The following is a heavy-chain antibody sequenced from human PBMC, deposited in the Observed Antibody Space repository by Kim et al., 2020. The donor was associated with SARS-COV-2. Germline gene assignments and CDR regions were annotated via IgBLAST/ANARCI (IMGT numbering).Heavy chain of an antibody. CDR2: IYYSGST. D-gene: IGHD3-9*01. Sequence: SETLSLTCTVSGGSISSSSYYWGWIRQPPGKGLEWIGSIYYSGSTYYNPSLKSRVTISVDTSKNQFSLKLSSVTAADTAVYYCARQGYYDILTGYYQGYFDYWGQGTLVTVSS. CDR1: GGSISSSSYY. J-gene: IGHJ4*02. CDR3: ARQGYYDILTGYYQGYFDY. V-gene: IGHV4-39*01.